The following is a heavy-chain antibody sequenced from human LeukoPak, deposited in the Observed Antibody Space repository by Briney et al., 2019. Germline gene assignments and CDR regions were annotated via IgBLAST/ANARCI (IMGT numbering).Heavy chain of an antibody. CDR2: ISSGGGST. D-gene: IGHD2-2*01. CDR3: AKGGVIPAAMRGFFDY. V-gene: IGHV3-23*01. Sequence: GGSLRLSCAASGFTFSNYAMSWVRQAPGKGLEWVSAISSGGGSTYYADSVKGRFTISRDNSKSMLYLQINSLRAEDTAVYYCAKGGVIPAAMRGFFDYWGQGTLVTVSS. J-gene: IGHJ4*02. CDR1: GFTFSNYA.